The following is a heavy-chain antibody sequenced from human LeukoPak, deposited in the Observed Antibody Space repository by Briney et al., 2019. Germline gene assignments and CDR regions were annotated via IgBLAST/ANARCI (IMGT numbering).Heavy chain of an antibody. J-gene: IGHJ2*01. CDR1: GFTFSSYS. CDR2: ISRSSSNI. V-gene: IGHV3-48*02. Sequence: GGSLRLSCAASGFTFSSYSMNWVRQAPGKGLEWVSYISRSSSNIYYADSVKGRFTISRDNAQNSLFLQMNSLRDEDTAVYYCVRLIRLSYWYFDLWGRGTLVTVSS. D-gene: IGHD4/OR15-4a*01. CDR3: VRLIRLSYWYFDL.